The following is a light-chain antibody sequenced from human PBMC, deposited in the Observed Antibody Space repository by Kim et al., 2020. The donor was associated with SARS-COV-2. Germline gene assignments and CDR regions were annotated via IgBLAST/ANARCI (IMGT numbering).Light chain of an antibody. CDR2: LGS. J-gene: IGKJ4*01. Sequence: PASVPCRSSQRPLHSSRYTYLNWYLQRPGQSPQLLIYLGSTRASGVPDRFSGSGSGTDYTLNISRVEAEDVGVYYCMQALQSPVTFGGGTKVDIK. V-gene: IGKV2-28*01. CDR3: MQALQSPVT. CDR1: QRPLHSSRYTY.